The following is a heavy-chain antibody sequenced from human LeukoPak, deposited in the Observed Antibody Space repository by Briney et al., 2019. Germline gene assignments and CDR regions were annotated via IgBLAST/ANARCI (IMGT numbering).Heavy chain of an antibody. D-gene: IGHD3-22*01. V-gene: IGHV3-7*01. Sequence: PGGSLRLSCAASGFTFSSYAMSWVRQAPGEGLEWVANIKQDGSEKYYVDSVKGRFTISRDNAKNSLYLQMNSLRAEDTAVYYCARCYDSSGSKWLLGGQNYYFDYWGQGTLVTVSS. CDR1: GFTFSSYA. CDR2: IKQDGSEK. J-gene: IGHJ4*02. CDR3: ARCYDSSGSKWLLGGQNYYFDY.